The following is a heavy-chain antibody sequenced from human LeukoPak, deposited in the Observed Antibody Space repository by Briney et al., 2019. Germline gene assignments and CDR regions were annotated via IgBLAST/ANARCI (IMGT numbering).Heavy chain of an antibody. J-gene: IGHJ6*02. CDR2: IYTSGST. CDR1: GGSISSGGYY. Sequence: SETLSLTCTVSGGSISSGGYYWSWIRQPAGKGLEWIGRIYTSGSTNYNPSLKSRVTMSVDTSKNQFSLKLSSVTAADTAVYYCARAADGMDVWGQGTTVTVSS. CDR3: ARAADGMDV. V-gene: IGHV4-61*02.